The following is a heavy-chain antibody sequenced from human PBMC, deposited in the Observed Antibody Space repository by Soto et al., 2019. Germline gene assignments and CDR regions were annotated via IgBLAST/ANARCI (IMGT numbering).Heavy chain of an antibody. CDR3: ARALLNYDFWSGYYTGMDV. CDR2: IGTAGDT. J-gene: IGHJ6*03. Sequence: PGGSLRLSCAASGFTFSSYDMHWVRQATGKGLEWVSAIGTAGDTYYPGSVKGRSTISRENAKNSLYLQMNSLRAGDTAVYYCARALLNYDFWSGYYTGMDVWGKGTTVTV. V-gene: IGHV3-13*01. D-gene: IGHD3-3*01. CDR1: GFTFSSYD.